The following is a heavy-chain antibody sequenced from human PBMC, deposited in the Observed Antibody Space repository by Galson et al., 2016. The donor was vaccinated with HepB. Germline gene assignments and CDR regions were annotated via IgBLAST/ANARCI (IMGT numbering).Heavy chain of an antibody. Sequence: SLRLSCAASGFTFSRNSMNWVRQAPGKGLEWISHISPSSGTIGYADSVRGRFTISRDNAKDSLYLQMTSLRDEDTAVYYCAKDSSYTNWFDPWGQGTLVTVSS. J-gene: IGHJ5*02. CDR2: ISPSSGTI. V-gene: IGHV3-48*02. D-gene: IGHD4-11*01. CDR3: AKDSSYTNWFDP. CDR1: GFTFSRNS.